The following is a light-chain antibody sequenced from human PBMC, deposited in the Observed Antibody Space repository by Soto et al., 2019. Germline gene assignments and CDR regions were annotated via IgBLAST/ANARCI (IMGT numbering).Light chain of an antibody. CDR3: QQSFSPLWT. Sequence: DIQMTQSPSSLSASVGDRVTITCRAGQSISNYLNWYQQKPGKAPKLLIYAASSRQSGVPSRFSGSGSETDFTLTISSLQPDDSGTYYCQQSFSPLWTFGQGTKVEV. CDR2: AAS. CDR1: QSISNY. J-gene: IGKJ1*01. V-gene: IGKV1-39*01.